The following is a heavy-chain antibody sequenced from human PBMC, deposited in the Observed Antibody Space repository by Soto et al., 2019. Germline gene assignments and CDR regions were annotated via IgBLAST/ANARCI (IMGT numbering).Heavy chain of an antibody. CDR2: ISSSSSYI. V-gene: IGHV3-21*01. J-gene: IGHJ4*02. CDR1: GFTFSSYS. CDR3: ARDPPYYDILTGDY. D-gene: IGHD3-9*01. Sequence: GGSLRLSCAASGFTFSSYSMNWVRQAPGKGLEWVSSISSSSSYIYYADSVKGRFTISRDNAKNSLYLQMNSLGAEDTAVYYCARDPPYYDILTGDYWGQGTLVTVSS.